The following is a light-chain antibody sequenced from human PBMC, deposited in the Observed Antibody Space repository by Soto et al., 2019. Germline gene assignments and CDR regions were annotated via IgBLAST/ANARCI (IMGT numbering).Light chain of an antibody. CDR3: VSYTGTHIPVA. V-gene: IGLV2-11*01. Sequence: QSALTQPRSVSGSPGQSVPISCTGTSSDVGAYNSVSWYQQHPDKAPKLMIYDVSQRPSGVPDRFSGSKSGNTASLTISGLQAEDEADYYCVSYTGTHIPVALGGGTKLTVL. CDR1: SSDVGAYNS. J-gene: IGLJ2*01. CDR2: DVS.